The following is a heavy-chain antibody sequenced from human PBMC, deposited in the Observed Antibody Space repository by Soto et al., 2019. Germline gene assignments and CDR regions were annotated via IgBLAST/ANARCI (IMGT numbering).Heavy chain of an antibody. D-gene: IGHD5-12*01. Sequence: QVQLVQSGAEMKKPGASVKLSCKASGITYNTYAIHWVRQAPGQGLEWMGWINAGNGDTRYSQNFQGRVTLNRDTSASTVYMDLDSLKFEDTGVYYCARAISGYVTWGQGTLVTVSS. CDR3: ARAISGYVT. CDR1: GITYNTYA. J-gene: IGHJ4*02. CDR2: INAGNGDT. V-gene: IGHV1-3*01.